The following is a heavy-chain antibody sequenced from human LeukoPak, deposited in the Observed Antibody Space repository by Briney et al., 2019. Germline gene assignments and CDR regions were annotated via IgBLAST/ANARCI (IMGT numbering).Heavy chain of an antibody. D-gene: IGHD2-2*01. Sequence: PGGSLRLSCAASGFTFSGYSMNWVRQAPGKGLEGVSSVSTTGYYIYYADSVKGRFSLSRDNAKNSMYLQMNSLRAEDTAVYYCSRGGDCGTTSCYYFDCWGQGTRVTVSS. CDR2: VSTTGYYI. CDR1: GFTFSGYS. V-gene: IGHV3-21*01. CDR3: SRGGDCGTTSCYYFDC. J-gene: IGHJ4*02.